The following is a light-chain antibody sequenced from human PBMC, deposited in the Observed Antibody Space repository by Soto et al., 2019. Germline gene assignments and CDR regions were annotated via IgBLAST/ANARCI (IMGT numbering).Light chain of an antibody. CDR1: QTISSW. J-gene: IGKJ1*01. Sequence: DIQMTQSPSTLSASVRDRVTITCRASQTISSWLAWYQHKPGKAPKLLIYKASTLKSGVPSRFSGSGSGTEFTLTISSLQPDDFATYYCQHYNSYSEAFGQGTKVDIK. CDR3: QHYNSYSEA. V-gene: IGKV1-5*03. CDR2: KAS.